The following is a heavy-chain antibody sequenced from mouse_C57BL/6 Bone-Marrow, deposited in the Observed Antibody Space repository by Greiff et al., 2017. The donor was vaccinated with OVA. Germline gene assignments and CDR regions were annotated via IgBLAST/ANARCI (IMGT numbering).Heavy chain of an antibody. CDR2: ISNGGGST. Sequence: EVMLVESGGGLVQPGGSLKLSCAASGFTFSDYYMYWVRQTPEKRLEWVAYISNGGGSTYYPDTVKGRFTISRDNAKNTLYLHMSRLKSEDTAMYYCARKITTVVGYWYFDVWGTGTTVTVSS. CDR1: GFTFSDYY. D-gene: IGHD1-1*01. J-gene: IGHJ1*03. CDR3: ARKITTVVGYWYFDV. V-gene: IGHV5-12*01.